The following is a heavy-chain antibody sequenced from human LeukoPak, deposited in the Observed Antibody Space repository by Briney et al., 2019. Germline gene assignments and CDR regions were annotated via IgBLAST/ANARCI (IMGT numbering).Heavy chain of an antibody. D-gene: IGHD3-9*01. Sequence: SETLSLTCTVSGGSISSYYWSWIRQPPGKGLEWIGYIYYSGSTNYNPSLKSRVTISVDTSKNQFSLKLSSVTAADTAVYYCARVIRDILTGYHPFMDAFDIWGQGTMVTVSS. CDR1: GGSISSYY. J-gene: IGHJ3*02. CDR2: IYYSGST. V-gene: IGHV4-59*01. CDR3: ARVIRDILTGYHPFMDAFDI.